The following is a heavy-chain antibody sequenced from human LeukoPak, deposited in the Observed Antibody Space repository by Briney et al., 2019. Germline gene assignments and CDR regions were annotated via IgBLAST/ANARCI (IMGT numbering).Heavy chain of an antibody. CDR3: AREWLGYDAFDI. CDR2: IWYDGSNK. D-gene: IGHD6-19*01. J-gene: IGHJ3*02. V-gene: IGHV3-33*01. Sequence: GRSLRLSCAASGFTFSSYGMHWVRQAPGKGLEWVAVIWYDGSNKYYADSVKGRFTISRDNSKNTLYLQMNSLRAEDTAVYYCAREWLGYDAFDIWGQGTMVTVSS. CDR1: GFTFSSYG.